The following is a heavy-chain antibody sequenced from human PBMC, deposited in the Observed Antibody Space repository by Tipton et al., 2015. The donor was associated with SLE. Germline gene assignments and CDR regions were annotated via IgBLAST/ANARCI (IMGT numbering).Heavy chain of an antibody. CDR2: INHSGST. D-gene: IGHD7-27*01. Sequence: TLSLTCTVSGGSISSSSYYWSWIRQPPGKGLEWIGEINHSGSTNYNPSLKSRITISVDTSKNQFSLKLSSVTAADTAVYYCASKLGIYPDYWGQGTLVTVSS. J-gene: IGHJ4*02. V-gene: IGHV4-39*07. CDR3: ASKLGIYPDY. CDR1: GGSISSSSYY.